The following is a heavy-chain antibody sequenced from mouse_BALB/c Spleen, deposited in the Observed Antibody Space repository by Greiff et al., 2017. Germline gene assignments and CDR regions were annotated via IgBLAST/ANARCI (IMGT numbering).Heavy chain of an antibody. V-gene: IGHV5-9*03. CDR2: ISSGGGNT. D-gene: IGHD2-1*01. Sequence: EVMLVESGGGLVKPGGSLKLSCAASGFTFSSYTMSWVRQTPEKRLEWVATISSGGGNTYYPDSVKGRFTISRDNAKNNLYLQMSSLRSEDTALYYCARSYGNSYWYFDVWGAGTTVTVSS. J-gene: IGHJ1*01. CDR3: ARSYGNSYWYFDV. CDR1: GFTFSSYT.